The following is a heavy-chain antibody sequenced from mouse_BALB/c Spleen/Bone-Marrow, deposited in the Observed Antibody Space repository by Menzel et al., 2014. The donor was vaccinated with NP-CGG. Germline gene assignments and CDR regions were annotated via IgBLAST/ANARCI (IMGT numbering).Heavy chain of an antibody. D-gene: IGHD2-4*01. CDR2: IWGDGSA. CDR1: GLSLTGYG. Sequence: QVQLQQPGPGLVAPSQRLSITCTVSGLSLTGYGVNWVRQPPGKGLEWLGMIWGDGSADYNSVLKSRLSISKDNSKSQDVIKMNSQQTEDTDRCYCARALHDYDDLYCAMDYWGQGTSVTGTS. V-gene: IGHV2-6-7*01. CDR3: ARALHDYDDLYCAMDY. J-gene: IGHJ4*01.